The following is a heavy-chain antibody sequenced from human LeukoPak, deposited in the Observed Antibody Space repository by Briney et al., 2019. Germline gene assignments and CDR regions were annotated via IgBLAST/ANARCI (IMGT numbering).Heavy chain of an antibody. CDR1: GGTFSSYA. CDR3: AKADGFTVTTLFDY. Sequence: SVKVSCKASGGTFSSYAISWVRQAPGQGLEWMGGIIPIFGTANYAQKFQGRVTITADESTSTAYMELSSLRSEDTAVYYCAKADGFTVTTLFDYWGQGTLVTVSS. J-gene: IGHJ4*02. V-gene: IGHV1-69*13. CDR2: IIPIFGTA. D-gene: IGHD4-11*01.